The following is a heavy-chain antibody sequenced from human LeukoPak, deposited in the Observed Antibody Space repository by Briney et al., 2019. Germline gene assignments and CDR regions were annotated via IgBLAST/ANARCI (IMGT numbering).Heavy chain of an antibody. D-gene: IGHD3-22*01. Sequence: GGSLRLSCGASGFTFSSYGMHWVRQAPGKGLEWVAFIRYDGSNKYYADSVKGRFTISRDNAKNSLYLQMNSLRAEDTAVYYCATSPPYYYDSSGYSLGEYFQHWGQGTLVTVSS. CDR1: GFTFSSYG. J-gene: IGHJ1*01. V-gene: IGHV3-30*02. CDR3: ATSPPYYYDSSGYSLGEYFQH. CDR2: IRYDGSNK.